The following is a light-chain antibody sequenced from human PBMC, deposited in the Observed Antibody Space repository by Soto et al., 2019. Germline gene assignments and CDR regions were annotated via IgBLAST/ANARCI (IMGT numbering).Light chain of an antibody. Sequence: QSALTQPASVSGSPGQSITISCSGPSGDVGGYNYVSWYQQHPGKAPKLMIYEVTHRPSGVSDRFSGSKSGNTASLTISGLQAEDEADYYCSSYTSNSARVFGGGTKLTVL. CDR1: SGDVGGYNY. V-gene: IGLV2-14*03. CDR2: EVT. CDR3: SSYTSNSARV. J-gene: IGLJ3*02.